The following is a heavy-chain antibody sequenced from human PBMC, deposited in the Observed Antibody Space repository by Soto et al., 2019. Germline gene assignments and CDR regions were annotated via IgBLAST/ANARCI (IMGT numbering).Heavy chain of an antibody. D-gene: IGHD6-13*01. CDR1: GGTFSSYA. CDR2: IIPIFGTA. CDR3: ASGYSSSWYRPNYYYYYGMDV. V-gene: IGHV1-69*13. Sequence: VKVSCKASGGTFSSYAISWVRQAPGQGLEWMGGIIPIFGTANYAQKFQGRVTITADESTSTAYMELSSLRSEDTAVYYCASGYSSSWYRPNYYYYYGMDVWGQGTTVTVSS. J-gene: IGHJ6*02.